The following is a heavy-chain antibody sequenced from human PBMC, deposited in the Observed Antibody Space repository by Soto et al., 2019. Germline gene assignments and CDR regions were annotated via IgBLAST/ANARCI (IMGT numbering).Heavy chain of an antibody. D-gene: IGHD3-22*01. J-gene: IGHJ4*02. CDR2: ISGSSSTI. V-gene: IGHV3-48*02. Sequence: EVQLMESGGGLVQRGGSLRLSCAASGFTFSFYSMNWVRQAPGKGPEWVSYISGSSSTIYYADSVKVRFTISRDNAKDSLYLQMNSLRDEDTAVYYCARDDDTSGYYPGDFDYWGQGTLVTVSS. CDR1: GFTFSFYS. CDR3: ARDDDTSGYYPGDFDY.